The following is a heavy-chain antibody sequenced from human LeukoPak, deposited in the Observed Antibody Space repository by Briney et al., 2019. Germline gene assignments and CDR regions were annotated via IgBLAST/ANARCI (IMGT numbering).Heavy chain of an antibody. V-gene: IGHV1-46*01. Sequence: GASVKVSCKASGYTFTSYYMHWVRQAPGQGLEWMGIINPSGGSASYAQKFQGRVTMTRDTSTSTVYMELSSLRSEDTAVYYCARDGCSSTSCQYYYYYYGMDVWGQGPRSPSP. D-gene: IGHD2-2*01. CDR3: ARDGCSSTSCQYYYYYYGMDV. J-gene: IGHJ6*02. CDR2: INPSGGSA. CDR1: GYTFTSYY.